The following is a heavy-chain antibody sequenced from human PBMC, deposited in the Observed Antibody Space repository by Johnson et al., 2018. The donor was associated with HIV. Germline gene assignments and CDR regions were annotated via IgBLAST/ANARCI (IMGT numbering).Heavy chain of an antibody. Sequence: EQLVESGGGLVQPGGSRKLSCAASGFTFSGSAMHWVRQASGKGLEWVANIKQDGSETYYVESVKGRFTISRDNAKNSLYLQMNSLRVEETAVYYCARSLGGELSLYTYGSDVFDIWGQGTMVTVSS. V-gene: IGHV3-7*04. J-gene: IGHJ3*02. CDR2: IKQDGSET. CDR3: ARSLGGELSLYTYGSDVFDI. D-gene: IGHD3-16*02. CDR1: GFTFSGSA.